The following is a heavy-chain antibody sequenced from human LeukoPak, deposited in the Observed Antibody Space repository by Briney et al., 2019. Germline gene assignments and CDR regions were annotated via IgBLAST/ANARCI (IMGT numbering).Heavy chain of an antibody. Sequence: SETLSLTCSVSGGSISSYYWSWIRQPPGKGLEWIGYIYYSGSTSYNRSLKSRVTISVDTSKNHFSLTLSSVTAADTAVYYCARGQKYRYGYTVTELVSGYFDYWGQGTLVTVSS. CDR3: ARGQKYRYGYTVTELVSGYFDY. V-gene: IGHV4-59*01. D-gene: IGHD5-18*01. CDR1: GGSISSYY. CDR2: IYYSGST. J-gene: IGHJ4*02.